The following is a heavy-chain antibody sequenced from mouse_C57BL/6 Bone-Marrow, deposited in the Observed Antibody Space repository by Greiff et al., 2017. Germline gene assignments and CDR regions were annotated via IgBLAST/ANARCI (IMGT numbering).Heavy chain of an antibody. D-gene: IGHD2-4*01. J-gene: IGHJ1*03. CDR2: ISSGSSTI. CDR1: GFTFSDYG. V-gene: IGHV5-17*01. Sequence: EVKLVESGGGLVKPGGSLKLSCAASGFTFSDYGMHWVRQAPEKGLEWVAYISSGSSTIYYADTVKGRFTISRDNAKNTLFLQMTSLRSEDTAMYYCALDYDYHWYFDVWGTGTTVTVSS. CDR3: ALDYDYHWYFDV.